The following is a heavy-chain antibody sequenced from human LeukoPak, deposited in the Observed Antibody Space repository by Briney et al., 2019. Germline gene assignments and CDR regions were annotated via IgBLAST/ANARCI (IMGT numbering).Heavy chain of an antibody. J-gene: IGHJ5*02. CDR2: VYYTGVT. CDR3: ARERSSSGGHNWFDP. Sequence: PSETLSLTCTVSGGYIITSGHYWGWIRQLPGKGLEWIGSVYYTGVTSTNPFFRSRMSISVDTSKNQFSLNLTSVTAADAAVYYCARERSSSGGHNWFDPWGQGTLVTVSS. D-gene: IGHD4-23*01. CDR1: GGYIITSGHY. V-gene: IGHV4-39*07.